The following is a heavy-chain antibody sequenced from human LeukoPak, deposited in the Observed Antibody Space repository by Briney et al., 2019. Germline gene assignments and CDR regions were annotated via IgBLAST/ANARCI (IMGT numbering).Heavy chain of an antibody. V-gene: IGHV3-21*01. D-gene: IGHD2-21*02. CDR1: GFTFSSYS. J-gene: IGHJ3*02. CDR3: ARDQGVTWGDAFDI. CDR2: ISSSSSYI. Sequence: GGSLRLSCAASGFTFSSYSMNWVRQAPGKGLEWVSSISSSSSYIYYADSVKGRFTISRDNAKNSLYLQMNSLRAEDTAVYYCARDQGVTWGDAFDIWGQGTMVTVSS.